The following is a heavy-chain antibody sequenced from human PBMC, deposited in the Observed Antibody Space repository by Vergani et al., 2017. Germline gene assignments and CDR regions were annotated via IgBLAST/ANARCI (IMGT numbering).Heavy chain of an antibody. Sequence: QVQLVQSGAEVKKPGASVKVSCKASGYTFTGYYMHWVRQAPGHGLEWMGWINPNSGGTNYAQKFQGRVTMTRDTSISTAYMELSRLRSDDTAVYYCAREVSVGGDYSYGMDVWGQGTTVTVSS. CDR2: INPNSGGT. V-gene: IGHV1-2*02. CDR3: AREVSVGGDYSYGMDV. CDR1: GYTFTGYY. D-gene: IGHD1-26*01. J-gene: IGHJ6*02.